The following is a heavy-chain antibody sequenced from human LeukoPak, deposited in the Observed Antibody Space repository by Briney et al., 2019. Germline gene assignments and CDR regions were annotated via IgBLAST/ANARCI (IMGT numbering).Heavy chain of an antibody. CDR3: ARAGSIVGATLDFDY. CDR1: GFSVSSKY. CDR2: INWNGGST. D-gene: IGHD1-26*01. J-gene: IGHJ4*02. V-gene: IGHV3-20*04. Sequence: GGCLRLSCAASGFSVSSKYMGWVRQAPGKGLEWVSGINWNGGSTGYADSVKGRFTISRDNAKNSLYLQMNSLRAEDTALYYCARAGSIVGATLDFDYWGQGTLVTVSS.